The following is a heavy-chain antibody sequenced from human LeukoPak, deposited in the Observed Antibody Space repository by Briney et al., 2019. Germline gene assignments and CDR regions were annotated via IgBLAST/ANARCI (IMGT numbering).Heavy chain of an antibody. CDR3: ARTAAGIAAAGRGFDP. J-gene: IGHJ5*02. V-gene: IGHV1-18*01. D-gene: IGHD6-13*01. CDR2: ISAYNGNT. Sequence: GASVKVSCKASGGTFSSYAISWVRQAPGQGLEWMGWISAYNGNTNYAQKLQGRVTMTTDTSTSTAYMELRSLRSDDTAVYYCARTAAGIAAAGRGFDPWGQGTLVTVSS. CDR1: GGTFSSYA.